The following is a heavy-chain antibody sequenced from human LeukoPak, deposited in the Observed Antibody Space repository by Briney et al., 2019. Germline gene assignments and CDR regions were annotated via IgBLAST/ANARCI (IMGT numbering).Heavy chain of an antibody. CDR2: IMRKTGGGTV. J-gene: IGHJ4*02. CDR3: TTDASTYCANGVCYTGDNFDY. Sequence: GGSLRLSCAAPGLTFSNAWMSWVREALQKGLEWVERIMRKTGGGTVENAAPVKGRFTISRDDSKKTLYLQMNSLNTEDTAVYYCTTDASTYCANGVCYTGDNFDYWGQGTLVTVSS. V-gene: IGHV3-15*01. CDR1: GLTFSNAW. D-gene: IGHD2-8*01.